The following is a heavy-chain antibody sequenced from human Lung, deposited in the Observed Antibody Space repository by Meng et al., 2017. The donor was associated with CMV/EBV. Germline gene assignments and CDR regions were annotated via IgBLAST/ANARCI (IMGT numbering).Heavy chain of an antibody. J-gene: IGHJ4*02. CDR3: AKDLLLFGGANAYFDS. CDR2: IRHDGTTK. V-gene: IGHV3-30*02. D-gene: IGHD3-16*01. Sequence: GESLKISCAASGFSFDNHGMHWVRQTPGKGLEWVAFIRHDGTTKFYGDSAKGRFTISRDNSKNTVYLQMNSLRPEETAVYYCAKDLLLFGGANAYFDSWGQGTLVTVSS. CDR1: GFSFDNHG.